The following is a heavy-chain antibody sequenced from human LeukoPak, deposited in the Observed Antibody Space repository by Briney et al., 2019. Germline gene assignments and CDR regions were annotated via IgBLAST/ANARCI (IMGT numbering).Heavy chain of an antibody. J-gene: IGHJ3*02. D-gene: IGHD5-24*01. CDR2: IYYSGNT. Sequence: SETLSLTCTVSGGSISSGGHYWNWIRHLPGKGLEWIGYIYYSGNTYYNPSFKSRITISLDTSENQFSLKLSSVTAADTAVYYCARFRDGSRPFDIWGQGTMVTVSS. CDR1: GGSISSGGHY. V-gene: IGHV4-31*03. CDR3: ARFRDGSRPFDI.